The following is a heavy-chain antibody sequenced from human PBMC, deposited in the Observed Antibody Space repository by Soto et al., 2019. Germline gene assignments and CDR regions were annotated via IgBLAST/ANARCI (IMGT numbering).Heavy chain of an antibody. D-gene: IGHD6-19*01. J-gene: IGHJ6*02. CDR1: GFTFSSYA. CDR2: ISGSGGST. V-gene: IGHV3-23*01. Sequence: EVQLLESGGGLVQPGGSLRLSCAASGFTFSSYAMSWVRQAPGKGLEWVSAISGSGGSTYYADSVKGRFTISRDNSTNTLYLQMTSLRGEDTAVYYCAKWEIAVAGKGVVGMDVWGQGTTVTVSS. CDR3: AKWEIAVAGKGVVGMDV.